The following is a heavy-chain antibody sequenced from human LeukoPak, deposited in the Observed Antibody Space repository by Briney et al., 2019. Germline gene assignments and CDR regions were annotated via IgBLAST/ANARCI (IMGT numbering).Heavy chain of an antibody. J-gene: IGHJ4*02. CDR2: INPSGGST. V-gene: IGHV1-46*01. D-gene: IGHD1-26*01. CDR1: GYTFTSYY. CDR3: ARDRIVGASMGYFDY. Sequence: ASVKVSCKASGYTFTSYYMHWVRQAPGQGLEWMGIINPSGGSTSYAQKFQGRVTMTRDTSTSTVYMELSSLRSEDTAVYYCARDRIVGASMGYFDYWGQGTLVTVSS.